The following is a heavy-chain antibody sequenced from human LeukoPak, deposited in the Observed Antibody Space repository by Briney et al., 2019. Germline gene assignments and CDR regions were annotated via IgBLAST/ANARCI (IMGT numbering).Heavy chain of an antibody. Sequence: GGSLRLSCAASGFTFSNYNMNWVRQAPGKGLEWVSSISSSNSYIYYADSVKGRFTISRDNTKNSLYLQMNSLRAEDTAVYYCARDSPYGTAGYWGQGTLVTVSS. J-gene: IGHJ4*02. D-gene: IGHD2-8*02. CDR3: ARDSPYGTAGY. CDR1: GFTFSNYN. CDR2: ISSSNSYI. V-gene: IGHV3-21*01.